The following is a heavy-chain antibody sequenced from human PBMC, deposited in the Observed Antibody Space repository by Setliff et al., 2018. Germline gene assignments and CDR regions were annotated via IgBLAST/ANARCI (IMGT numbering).Heavy chain of an antibody. D-gene: IGHD2-15*01. CDR2: IYYRGDT. CDR1: GASLNSGTYY. V-gene: IGHV4-39*01. J-gene: IGHJ4*02. Sequence: SETLSLTCTVSGASLNSGTYYWGWIRQPPGKGLEWIGRIYYRGDTYYNPSLKGRLTISVDTAQNQFSLRLTSVTAADTAVYYCARGRGSGGNPLWYWGQGTLVTVSS. CDR3: ARGRGSGGNPLWY.